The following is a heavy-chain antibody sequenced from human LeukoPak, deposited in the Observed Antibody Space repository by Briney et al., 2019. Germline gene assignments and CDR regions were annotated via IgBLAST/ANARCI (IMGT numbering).Heavy chain of an antibody. V-gene: IGHV3-23*01. CDR2: ISVSGGSR. Sequence: PGGSLRLSCAASGFTFSSYAMSWVRQAPGKGLEWVSAISVSGGSRYYADSVKGRFTISRDNSKNTLYLQMNSLRAEDTAVYYCAKWGIGIGPAATPGGRGGDYWGQGTLVTVSS. J-gene: IGHJ4*02. D-gene: IGHD2-2*01. CDR3: AKWGIGIGPAATPGGRGGDY. CDR1: GFTFSSYA.